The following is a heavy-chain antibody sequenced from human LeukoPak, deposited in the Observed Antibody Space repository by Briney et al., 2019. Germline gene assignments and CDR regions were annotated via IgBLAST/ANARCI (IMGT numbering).Heavy chain of an antibody. Sequence: GRSLRLSCAASGFTFSSYWMHSVRQAPGKGLVWVSRINSDGSSTSYADSVKGRFTISRDNAKNTLYLQMNSLRAEDTAVYYCARVYYDGPLDYWGQGTLVTVSS. J-gene: IGHJ4*02. V-gene: IGHV3-74*01. D-gene: IGHD3-22*01. CDR3: ARVYYDGPLDY. CDR2: INSDGSST. CDR1: GFTFSSYW.